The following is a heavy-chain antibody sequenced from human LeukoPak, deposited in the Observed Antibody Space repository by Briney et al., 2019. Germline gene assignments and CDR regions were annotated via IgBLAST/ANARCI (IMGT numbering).Heavy chain of an antibody. D-gene: IGHD2-21*01. CDR2: IYYSGST. CDR3: AGIGRGCWYFDY. J-gene: IGHJ4*02. CDR1: GGSISSYY. V-gene: IGHV4-59*01. Sequence: PSETLSLTCTVSGGSISSYYWSWIRQPPGKGLEWIGYIYYSGSTNCNPSLKSRVTISVDTSKNQFSLKLSSVTAADTAVYYCAGIGRGCWYFDYWAREPWSPSPQ.